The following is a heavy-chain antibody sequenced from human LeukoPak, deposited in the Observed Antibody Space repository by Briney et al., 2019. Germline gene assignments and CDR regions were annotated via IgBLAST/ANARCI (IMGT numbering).Heavy chain of an antibody. D-gene: IGHD3-16*01. V-gene: IGHV4-38-2*02. J-gene: IGHJ4*02. CDR1: GYSISSGYY. CDR3: ARDGGAAVSDY. Sequence: SETLSLTCTVSGYSISSGYYWGWIRQPPGKGLEWIGSIYHSGSTYYNPSLKSRVTISVDRSKNQFSLKLSSVTAADTAAYYCARDGGAAVSDYWGQGTLVTVSS. CDR2: IYHSGST.